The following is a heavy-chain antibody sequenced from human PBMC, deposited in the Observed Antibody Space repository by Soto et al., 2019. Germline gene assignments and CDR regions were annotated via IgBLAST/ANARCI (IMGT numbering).Heavy chain of an antibody. Sequence: EVQLLESGGGLVQPGGSLRLSCAASGFSFSSYAMTWVRQAPGKGLECVSAFSDGGSNTYYTDSVKGRFTISRDNSKNTLFLQMNSLRAEDTAVYYCAILHSSRWYTGYYFDYWGQGTLVTVSS. D-gene: IGHD6-13*01. CDR2: FSDGGSNT. V-gene: IGHV3-23*01. CDR1: GFSFSSYA. J-gene: IGHJ4*02. CDR3: AILHSSRWYTGYYFDY.